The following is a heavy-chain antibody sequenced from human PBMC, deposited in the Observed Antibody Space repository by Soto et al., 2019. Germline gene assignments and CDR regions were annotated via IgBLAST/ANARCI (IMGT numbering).Heavy chain of an antibody. CDR3: VRSRYGGCFDF. Sequence: PGGSLSLSCAASGFTFSSYWMTWVRQAPGKGLEWVANIKQDGSDKYYVDSVKGRFTISRDNAKDSLHLQINSLRAEDTAVYYCVRSRYGGCFDFWGQGTLVTVSS. D-gene: IGHD4-17*01. J-gene: IGHJ4*02. CDR2: IKQDGSDK. CDR1: GFTFSSYW. V-gene: IGHV3-7*04.